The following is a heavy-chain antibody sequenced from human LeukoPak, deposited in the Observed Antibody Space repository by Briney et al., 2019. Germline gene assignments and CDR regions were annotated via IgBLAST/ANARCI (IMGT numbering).Heavy chain of an antibody. CDR3: VRDTWLAY. J-gene: IGHJ4*02. V-gene: IGHV3-21*01. CDR1: GFTLSSYA. CDR2: IRSSGDI. Sequence: PGGSLRLSCAASGFTLSSYAMNWVRQAPGKGPGWVSCIRSSGDIYYADSVKGRFTISRDSAKNSLYLQMSSLRADDTAVYYCVRDTWLAYWGQGTLVTVSS. D-gene: IGHD6-19*01.